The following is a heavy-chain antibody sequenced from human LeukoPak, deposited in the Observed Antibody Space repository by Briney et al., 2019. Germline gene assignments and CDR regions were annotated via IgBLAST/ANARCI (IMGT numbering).Heavy chain of an antibody. V-gene: IGHV3-21*01. Sequence: PGGSLRLSCAASGFTFSSYSMNWVRQAPGKGLEWVSSISSSSSYIYYADSVKGRFTISRDNAKNSLYLQMSSLRAEDTAVYYCARFYGGYDPFDYWGKGTLVTVSS. CDR1: GFTFSSYS. D-gene: IGHD4-23*01. J-gene: IGHJ4*02. CDR2: ISSSSSYI. CDR3: ARFYGGYDPFDY.